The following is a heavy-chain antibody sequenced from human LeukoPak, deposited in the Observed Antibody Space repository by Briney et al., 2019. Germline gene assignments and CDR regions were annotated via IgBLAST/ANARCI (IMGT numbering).Heavy chain of an antibody. CDR2: INPNSGGT. CDR3: ARTDYDILTGYYMTAFDI. D-gene: IGHD3-9*01. Sequence: GASVNVSCKASGYTFTGYYMHWVRQAPGQGLEWMGWINPNSGGTNYAQKFQGRVTMTRDTSISTAYMELSRLRSDDTAVYYCARTDYDILTGYYMTAFDIWGQGTMVTVSS. V-gene: IGHV1-2*02. J-gene: IGHJ3*02. CDR1: GYTFTGYY.